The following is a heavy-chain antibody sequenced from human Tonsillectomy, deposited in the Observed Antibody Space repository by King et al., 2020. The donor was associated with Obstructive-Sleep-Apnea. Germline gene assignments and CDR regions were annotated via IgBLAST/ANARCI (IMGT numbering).Heavy chain of an antibody. CDR2: IYYTGST. J-gene: IGHJ4*02. CDR1: GGSISPYY. Sequence: QLQESGPGLVKPSETLSLTCTVSGGSISPYYWSWVRQPPGKGLEWIGYIYYTGSTNYNPSLKSRLAISVDTSTNQFSLKLRSVTAADTAVYYCARVASGTFSGGVWRGGTNLDYWGQGTLVTVSS. CDR3: ARVASGTFSGGVWRGGTNLDY. D-gene: IGHD6-19*01. V-gene: IGHV4-59*08.